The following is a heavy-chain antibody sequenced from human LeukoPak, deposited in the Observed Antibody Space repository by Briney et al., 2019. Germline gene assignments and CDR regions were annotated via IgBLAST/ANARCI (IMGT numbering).Heavy chain of an antibody. CDR1: GGSISSYY. CDR3: ARQAVADLYYFDY. J-gene: IGHJ4*02. Sequence: PSETLSLTCTVSGGSISSYYWSWIRQPPGKGLEWIGYIYYSGSTNYNPSLKSRVTISADTSKNQFSLKLSSVTAADTAVYYCARQAVADLYYFDYWGQGTLVTVSS. D-gene: IGHD6-19*01. CDR2: IYYSGST. V-gene: IGHV4-59*01.